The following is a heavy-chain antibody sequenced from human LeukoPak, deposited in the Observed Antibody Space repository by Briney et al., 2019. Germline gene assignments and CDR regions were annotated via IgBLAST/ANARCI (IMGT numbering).Heavy chain of an antibody. V-gene: IGHV4-39*07. CDR3: ARDFGTVKDY. J-gene: IGHJ4*02. Sequence: SETLSLTCTVSGGSISSYYWSWIRQPPGKGLEWIGSIYYSGSTYYNPSLKSRVTISVDTSKNQFSLKLSSVTAADTAVYYCARDFGTVKDYWGQGTLVTVSS. D-gene: IGHD4-17*01. CDR1: GGSISSYY. CDR2: IYYSGST.